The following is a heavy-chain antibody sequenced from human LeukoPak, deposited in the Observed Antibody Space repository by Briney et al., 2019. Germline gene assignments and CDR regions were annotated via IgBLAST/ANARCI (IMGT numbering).Heavy chain of an antibody. CDR2: FDPEDGET. V-gene: IGHV1-24*01. Sequence: ASVTVPCKVSGYTLTELSMHWVRQAPGKGLEWMGGFDPEDGETIYAQKFQGRVTMTEDTSTDTAYMELSSLRSEDTAVYYCATHYDILTGYRYWGQGTLVTVSS. J-gene: IGHJ4*02. CDR1: GYTLTELS. CDR3: ATHYDILTGYRY. D-gene: IGHD3-9*01.